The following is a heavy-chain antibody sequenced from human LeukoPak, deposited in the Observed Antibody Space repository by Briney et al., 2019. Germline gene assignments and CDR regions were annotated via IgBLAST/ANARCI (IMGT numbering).Heavy chain of an antibody. D-gene: IGHD6-13*01. CDR3: ARITWGSSSWWEDY. V-gene: IGHV4-34*01. CDR1: GGSFSGYY. Sequence: SETLSHTCAVYGGSFSGYYWSWIRQPPGKGLEWIGEINHSGSTNYNPSLKSRVTISVDTSKNQFSLKLSSVTAADTAVYYCARITWGSSSWWEDYWGQGTLVTVSS. J-gene: IGHJ4*02. CDR2: INHSGST.